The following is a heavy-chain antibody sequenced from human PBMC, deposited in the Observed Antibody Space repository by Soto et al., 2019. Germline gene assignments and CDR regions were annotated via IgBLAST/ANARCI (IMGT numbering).Heavy chain of an antibody. V-gene: IGHV4-31*03. D-gene: IGHD6-13*01. CDR1: GGSISSGGYY. CDR3: ARVEESIAAAGSVVWFDP. CDR2: IYYSGST. Sequence: QVQLQESGPGLVKPSQTLSLTCTVSGGSISSGGYYWSWIRQHPGKGLEWIGYIYYSGSTYYNPSIESRVTISVDTSKNQFSLKLSSVTAADTAVYYCARVEESIAAAGSVVWFDPWGQGTLVTVSS. J-gene: IGHJ5*02.